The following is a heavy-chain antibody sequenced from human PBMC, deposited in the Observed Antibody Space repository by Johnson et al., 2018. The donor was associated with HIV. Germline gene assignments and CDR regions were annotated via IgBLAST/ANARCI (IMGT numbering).Heavy chain of an antibody. CDR2: ITGSGTTI. CDR3: ARDPAHCGGDCYPSDAFDI. J-gene: IGHJ3*02. CDR1: GFTFSSYA. Sequence: VQLVESGGGLVQPGGSLRLSCAASGFTFSSYAMNWIRQAPGKGLEWVSYITGSGTTIYYADSVRGRFPISRDNAKNSLYLQMNSLRAEDTAVYYCARDPAHCGGDCYPSDAFDIWGQGTMVTVSS. V-gene: IGHV3-48*04. D-gene: IGHD2-21*02.